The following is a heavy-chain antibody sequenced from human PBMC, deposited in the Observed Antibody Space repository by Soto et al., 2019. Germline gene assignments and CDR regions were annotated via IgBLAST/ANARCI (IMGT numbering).Heavy chain of an antibody. Sequence: QITLKESGPTLVKPTQPLTLTCAFYGLSLTTNGLSVGWVRQPPGKALEWLALIYWDDDKRYSPSLKSRLTIPRDTSKNQVVLTMTNMDPVDTATYYCAHSSTDLNHAMDVWGQGTTVSVSS. CDR1: GLSLTTNGLS. CDR3: AHSSTDLNHAMDV. D-gene: IGHD3-3*01. J-gene: IGHJ6*02. V-gene: IGHV2-5*02. CDR2: IYWDDDK.